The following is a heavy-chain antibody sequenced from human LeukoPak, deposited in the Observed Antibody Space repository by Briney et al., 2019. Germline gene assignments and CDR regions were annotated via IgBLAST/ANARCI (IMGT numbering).Heavy chain of an antibody. V-gene: IGHV3-23*01. J-gene: IGHJ4*02. CDR3: AKGNQDRYDYVDY. D-gene: IGHD3-16*01. CDR2: ISGGGGPT. CDR1: GFTFSSYA. Sequence: GGSLRLSCAAPGFTFSSYAMTWVRQAPGKGLEWVSDISGGGGPTYNVDSVKGRFTISRDNFKNMLYLQMNSLRVEDTAVYYCAKGNQDRYDYVDYWGQGTLVTVSS.